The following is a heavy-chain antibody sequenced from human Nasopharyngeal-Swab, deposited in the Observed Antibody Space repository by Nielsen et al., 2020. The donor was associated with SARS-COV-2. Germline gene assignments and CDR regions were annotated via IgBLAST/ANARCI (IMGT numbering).Heavy chain of an antibody. D-gene: IGHD3-9*01. V-gene: IGHV4-59*12. CDR3: ARGRGYFDWLLSPFYMDV. CDR2: IYYSGNT. J-gene: IGHJ6*03. Sequence: WIRQPPGKGLEWMGYIYYSGNTNYNPSLKSRLTISVDTSKNQFSLKLSSVTAADTAVYYCARGRGYFDWLLSPFYMDVWGKGTTVTVSS.